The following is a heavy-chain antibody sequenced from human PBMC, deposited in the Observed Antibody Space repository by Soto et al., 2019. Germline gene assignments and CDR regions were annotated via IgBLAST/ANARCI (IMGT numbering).Heavy chain of an antibody. Sequence: QVQLVESGGGVVPPGRSLSLSCAASGFTFSHYGIHWVRQAPGKGLEWLAVISYDGSNKHYADSVKGRFTVSRDNSKNTLYLQMNSLRAEDTAVYFCARYSGKYQGPIDYWGQGTLVTVSS. CDR2: ISYDGSNK. CDR1: GFTFSHYG. V-gene: IGHV3-30*03. D-gene: IGHD1-26*01. J-gene: IGHJ4*02. CDR3: ARYSGKYQGPIDY.